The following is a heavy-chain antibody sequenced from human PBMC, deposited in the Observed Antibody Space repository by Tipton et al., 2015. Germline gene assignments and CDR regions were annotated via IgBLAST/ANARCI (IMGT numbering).Heavy chain of an antibody. CDR2: ISASGSRT. CDR1: GFTFDDYG. V-gene: IGHV3-23*01. D-gene: IGHD3-22*01. CDR3: ARDSQPHYYDSSGYGTFDY. J-gene: IGHJ4*02. Sequence: SLRLSCAASGFTFDDYGMTWVRQVPGKGLEWVSSISASGSRTYYGDSVKGRFTISRDNSKKTLSLQMNSLRAEDTAVYYCARDSQPHYYDSSGYGTFDYWGQGTLVIVSS.